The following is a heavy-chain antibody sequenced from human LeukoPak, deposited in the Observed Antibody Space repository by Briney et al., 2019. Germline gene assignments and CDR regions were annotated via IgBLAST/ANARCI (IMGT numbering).Heavy chain of an antibody. V-gene: IGHV4-59*01. Sequence: SETLSLNCTVSGGSISSYYWSWIRQPPGKGLEWIGYIYYSGSTNYNPSLKSRVTISVDTSKNQFSLKLSSVTAADTAVYYCARDVGGFDYWGQGTLVTVSS. CDR2: IYYSGST. CDR3: ARDVGGFDY. CDR1: GGSISSYY. J-gene: IGHJ4*02. D-gene: IGHD2-15*01.